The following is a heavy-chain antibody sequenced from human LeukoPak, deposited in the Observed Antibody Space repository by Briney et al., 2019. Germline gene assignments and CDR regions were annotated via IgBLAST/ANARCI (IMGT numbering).Heavy chain of an antibody. D-gene: IGHD2-2*02. CDR3: ARDHTAISHFDY. V-gene: IGHV3-23*01. CDR2: ISGSGGST. CDR1: GFTFSSYA. J-gene: IGHJ4*02. Sequence: GGSLRLSCAASGFTFSSYAMSWVRQAPGQGLEWVSAISGSGGSTYYADSVKGRFTISRDNSKNTLYLQMNSLRAEDTAVYYCARDHTAISHFDYWGQGTLVTVSS.